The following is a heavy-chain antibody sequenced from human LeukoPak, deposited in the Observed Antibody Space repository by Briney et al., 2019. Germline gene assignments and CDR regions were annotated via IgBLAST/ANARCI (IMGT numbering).Heavy chain of an antibody. CDR3: ARGDSSGYCDY. V-gene: IGHV3-30-3*01. J-gene: IGHJ4*02. CDR1: GFTFSSYA. Sequence: GGSLRLSCAASGFTFSSYAMHWVRQAPGKGLEWVAIISYDGSNKYYADSVKGRFTISRDNSKNTLYLQMNSLRAEDTAVYYCARGDSSGYCDYWGQGTLVTVSS. CDR2: ISYDGSNK. D-gene: IGHD3-22*01.